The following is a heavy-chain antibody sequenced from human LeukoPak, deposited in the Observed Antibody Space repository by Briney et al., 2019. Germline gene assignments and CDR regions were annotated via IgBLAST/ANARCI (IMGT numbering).Heavy chain of an antibody. CDR2: IYYSGST. CDR1: GGSISSYY. CDR3: ARGGSRHYFDY. J-gene: IGHJ4*02. D-gene: IGHD2-15*01. Sequence: SETLSLTCTASGGSISSYYWSWIRQPPGKGLEWIGYIYYSGSTNYNPSLKSRVTILVDTSKNQFSLKLSSVTAADTAVYYCARGGSRHYFDYWGQGTLVTVSS. V-gene: IGHV4-59*01.